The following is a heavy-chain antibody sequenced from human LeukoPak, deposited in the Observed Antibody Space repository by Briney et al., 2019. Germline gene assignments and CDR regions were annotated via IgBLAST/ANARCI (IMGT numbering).Heavy chain of an antibody. J-gene: IGHJ4*02. V-gene: IGHV4-39*01. D-gene: IGHD4-17*01. CDR3: ARLGDYFRYYFDY. CDR2: IYYSGST. Sequence: SETLSLTCTVSGGSISSSSYYWGWIRQPPGKGLEWIGSIYYSGSTYCNPSLKSRVTISVDTSKNQFSLKLSSVTAADTAVYYCARLGDYFRYYFDYWGQGTLVTVSS. CDR1: GGSISSSSYY.